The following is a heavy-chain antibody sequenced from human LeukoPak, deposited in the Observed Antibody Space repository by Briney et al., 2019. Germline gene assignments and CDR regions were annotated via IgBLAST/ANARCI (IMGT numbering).Heavy chain of an antibody. CDR2: INAGNGNT. V-gene: IGHV1-3*01. Sequence: GASVKVSCKASGYTFTSYAMHWVRQAPGQRLEWMGWINAGNGNTKYSQEFQGRVTITRDTSASTAYMELSSLRSEDTAVYYCAKVKVGFGEMAYFDYWGQGTLVTVSS. J-gene: IGHJ4*02. CDR3: AKVKVGFGEMAYFDY. D-gene: IGHD3-10*01. CDR1: GYTFTSYA.